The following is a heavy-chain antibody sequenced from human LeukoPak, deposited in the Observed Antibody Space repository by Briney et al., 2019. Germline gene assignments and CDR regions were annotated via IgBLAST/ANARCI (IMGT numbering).Heavy chain of an antibody. CDR1: GFPLSDAW. CDR3: ARGHHSSIRYYFDY. Sequence: GGSLRLSCAVSGFPLSDAWMNWVRQAPGKGLEWVAVIWYDGSNKYYADSVKGRFTISRDNSKNTLYLQMNSLRAEDTAVYYCARGHHSSIRYYFDYWGQGTLVTVSS. V-gene: IGHV3-33*08. D-gene: IGHD6-19*01. J-gene: IGHJ4*02. CDR2: IWYDGSNK.